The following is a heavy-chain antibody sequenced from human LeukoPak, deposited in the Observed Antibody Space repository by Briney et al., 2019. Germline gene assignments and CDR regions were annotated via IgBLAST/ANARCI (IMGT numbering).Heavy chain of an antibody. CDR3: ARGPDTAMANYYYYMDV. CDR2: INHSGST. J-gene: IGHJ6*03. V-gene: IGHV4-34*01. Sequence: SETLSLTCAVYGGSFSGYYWSWIRQPPGKGLEWIGEINHSGSTNYNPSLKSRVTISVDTAKNQFSLKLSSVTAADTAVYYCARGPDTAMANYYYYMDVWGKGTTVTVSS. CDR1: GGSFSGYY. D-gene: IGHD5-18*01.